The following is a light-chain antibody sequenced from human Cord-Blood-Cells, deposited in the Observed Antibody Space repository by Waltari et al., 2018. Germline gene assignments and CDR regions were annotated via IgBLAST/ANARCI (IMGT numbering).Light chain of an antibody. Sequence: DIVLTQSPATLSLSPAESATLPCRASQSVSSSYLAWYQQKPGQAPRLLIYGASSRGTGIPGRFSGSGSGTDFPLTISSLEPEDFAMYYCQHYGSSPWTFGEGTKVEIK. V-gene: IGKV3-20*01. CDR1: QSVSSSY. CDR3: QHYGSSPWT. J-gene: IGKJ1*01. CDR2: GAS.